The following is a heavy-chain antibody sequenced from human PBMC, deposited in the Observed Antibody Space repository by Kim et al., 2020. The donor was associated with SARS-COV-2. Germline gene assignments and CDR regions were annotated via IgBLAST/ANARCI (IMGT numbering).Heavy chain of an antibody. CDR2: IWYDGSNK. V-gene: IGHV3-33*01. CDR1: GFTFSSYG. Sequence: GGSLRLSCAASGFTFSSYGMHWVRQAPGKGLEWVAVIWYDGSNKYYADSVKGRFTISRDNSKNTLYLQMNSLRAEDTAVYYCARGDQRTSIYGLDVWGQGTTVTVSS. CDR3: ARGDQRTSIYGLDV. J-gene: IGHJ6*02. D-gene: IGHD2-8*01.